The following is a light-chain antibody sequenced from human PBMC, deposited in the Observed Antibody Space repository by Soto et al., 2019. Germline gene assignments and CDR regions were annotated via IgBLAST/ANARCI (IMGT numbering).Light chain of an antibody. J-gene: IGKJ5*01. CDR2: DAS. CDR3: QQRSSWIT. V-gene: IGKV3-11*01. Sequence: ESVLTQSPATLSLSPGEGATLSCRASQSVSSYLLWYQQKPGQTPRLLIYDASNRATGIPDRFSGSGSGTDFTLTISRLEPEDFAVYYCQQRSSWITFGQGTRLEI. CDR1: QSVSSY.